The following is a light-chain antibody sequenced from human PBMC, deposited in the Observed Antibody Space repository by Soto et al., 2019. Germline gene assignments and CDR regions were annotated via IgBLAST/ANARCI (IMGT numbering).Light chain of an antibody. V-gene: IGKV2-28*01. Sequence: DIVLTQSPLSLPVTPGEPASISCRASQSLLHSNGYSYLDWYLQKSGQSPQLLIYLGSNRASGVPDRFSGSGSGTDFTLKISRVEAEDVGVYYCMQAIQTPLTFGGGTKVDIK. CDR3: MQAIQTPLT. CDR1: QSLLHSNGYSY. CDR2: LGS. J-gene: IGKJ4*01.